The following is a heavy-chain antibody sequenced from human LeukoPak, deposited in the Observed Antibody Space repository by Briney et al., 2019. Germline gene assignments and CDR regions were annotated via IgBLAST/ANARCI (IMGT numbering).Heavy chain of an antibody. CDR2: IWHDGSNE. CDR1: GFTFSRFN. Sequence: PGGSLRLSCVASGFTFSRFNMHWVRQAPGKGLEWLAIIWHDGSNEYYEDSVKGRFTISRDNSKNTVYLQMDSLRDEDTAVYYCARNNWNSRTQRWFYFDYWGQGTLVTVSS. V-gene: IGHV3-33*01. J-gene: IGHJ4*02. D-gene: IGHD1-1*01. CDR3: ARNNWNSRTQRWFYFDY.